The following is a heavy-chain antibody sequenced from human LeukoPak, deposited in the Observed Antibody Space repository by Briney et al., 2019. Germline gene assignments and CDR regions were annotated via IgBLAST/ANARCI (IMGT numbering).Heavy chain of an antibody. CDR1: GYSVSCNSAS. J-gene: IGHJ5*02. V-gene: IGHV6-1*01. D-gene: IGHD6-19*01. Sequence: SQTLSLTCAISGYSVSCNSASWNWIRQSPARGLEWLGRTYYRSKWYNDYAVSVKSRITINPDTSKNQFSLQLNSVTPEDTAVYYCARSRGYSSGWYWFDPWGQGTLVTVSS. CDR3: ARSRGYSSGWYWFDP. CDR2: TYYRSKWYN.